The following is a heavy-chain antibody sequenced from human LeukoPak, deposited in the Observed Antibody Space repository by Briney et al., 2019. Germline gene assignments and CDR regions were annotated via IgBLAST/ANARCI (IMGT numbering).Heavy chain of an antibody. D-gene: IGHD6-13*01. CDR3: ARVSSSWHYFDY. V-gene: IGHV3-21*01. CDR2: ISSSSSYI. J-gene: IGHJ4*02. CDR1: GFTFSSYS. Sequence: PGGSLRLSCAASGFTFSSYSMSWVRQAPGKGLEWVSSISSSSSYIYYADSVKGRFTISRHNAKNSLYLQMDSLRAEGTAVYYCARVSSSWHYFDYWGQGTLVTVSS.